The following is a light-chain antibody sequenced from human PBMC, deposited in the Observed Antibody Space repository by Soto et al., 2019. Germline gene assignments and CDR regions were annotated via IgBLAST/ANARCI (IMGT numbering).Light chain of an antibody. CDR3: QQSYSTPPWT. CDR2: AAS. V-gene: IGKV1-39*01. CDR1: QSISSY. Sequence: DLQMTQSPSSLSASVGDRVTITCRASQSISSYLNWYQQKPGKAPKLLIYAASSLQSGDPSRFSGSGSATDFTLTISSLQPEDFATYYCQQSYSTPPWTFGQGTKVEIK. J-gene: IGKJ1*01.